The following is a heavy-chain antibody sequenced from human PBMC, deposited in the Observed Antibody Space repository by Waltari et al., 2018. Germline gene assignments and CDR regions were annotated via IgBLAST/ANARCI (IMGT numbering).Heavy chain of an antibody. CDR1: GYSISSGYY. Sequence: QVQLQESGPGLVKPSETLSLTCAVSGYSISSGYYWGWIRQPPGRGLEWIGSIYHSGSTYNNPSLRSRVTIAVDTSKNQFSLKLSSVTAADTAVYYCASEKDYYDSSGYLDYFDYWGQGTLVTVSS. V-gene: IGHV4-38-2*01. D-gene: IGHD3-22*01. CDR3: ASEKDYYDSSGYLDYFDY. J-gene: IGHJ4*02. CDR2: IYHSGST.